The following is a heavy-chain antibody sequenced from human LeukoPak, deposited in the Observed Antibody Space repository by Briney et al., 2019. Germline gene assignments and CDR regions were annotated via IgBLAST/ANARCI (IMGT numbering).Heavy chain of an antibody. J-gene: IGHJ3*02. D-gene: IGHD3-3*01. CDR3: ARTILRFTEEFDI. V-gene: IGHV4-30-4*01. CDR1: GGSISSGVYY. Sequence: SQTLSHTCTVSGGSISSGVYYWRWIRQPPGKGLEWIVYIYYSGSTYYNPALKSRVTISVDTSKNQFSLTLSASTAADTAVYYCARTILRFTEEFDIWGQGTMVTVSS. CDR2: IYYSGST.